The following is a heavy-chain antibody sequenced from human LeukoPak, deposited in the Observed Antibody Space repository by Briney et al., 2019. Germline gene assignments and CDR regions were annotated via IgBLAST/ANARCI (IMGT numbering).Heavy chain of an antibody. Sequence: SETLSLTCTVSGFSISSVDDDWSSIRQPPGKGLEWIAYINYSGYTYSNPSLKSRVTISVDTSTNHFSMRLSSVTAADTSVPYCARTRTAYYGGNCVAFDIWGQGTMVTVSS. CDR3: ARTRTAYYGGNCVAFDI. CDR2: INYSGYT. CDR1: GFSISSVDDD. D-gene: IGHD4-23*01. J-gene: IGHJ3*02. V-gene: IGHV4-30-4*01.